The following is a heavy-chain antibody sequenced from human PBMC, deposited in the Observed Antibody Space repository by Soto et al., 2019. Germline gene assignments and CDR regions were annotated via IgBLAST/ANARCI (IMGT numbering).Heavy chain of an antibody. CDR3: ARLDRFLEYFNH. J-gene: IGHJ1*01. V-gene: IGHV4-39*01. D-gene: IGHD3-3*01. CDR1: GGSISISSYY. CDR2: MYYSGGT. Sequence: QLQLQESGPGLVKPSETLSLTCSVSGGSISISSYYWGWVRQPPGKGLEWIASMYYSGGTYYNPSLKRRATISVDRSKNQFSLNLTSATAADTAVYYCARLDRFLEYFNHWGQGTLVTVSS.